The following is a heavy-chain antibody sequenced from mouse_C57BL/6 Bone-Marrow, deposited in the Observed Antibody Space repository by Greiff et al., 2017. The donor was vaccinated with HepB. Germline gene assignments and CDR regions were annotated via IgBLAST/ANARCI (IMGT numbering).Heavy chain of an antibody. V-gene: IGHV5-16*01. CDR1: GFTFSDYY. Sequence: EVQLVESEGGLVQPGSSMKLSCTASGFTFSDYYMAWVRQVPEKGLEWVANINYDGSSTYYLESLKSRFIISGDNAKNILYLQRSSLTSEDTATYYCARVSLYGIWYFYVCGTGTTVTVSS. CDR3: ARVSLYGIWYFYV. J-gene: IGHJ1*03. D-gene: IGHD2-1*01. CDR2: INYDGSST.